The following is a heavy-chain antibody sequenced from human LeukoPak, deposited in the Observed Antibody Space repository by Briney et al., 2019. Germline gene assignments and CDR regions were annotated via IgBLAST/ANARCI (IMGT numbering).Heavy chain of an antibody. J-gene: IGHJ4*02. CDR2: IKPDGSEK. D-gene: IGHD2-2*02. CDR3: ARDRFCTSASCYKDY. V-gene: IGHV3-7*01. Sequence: GGSLRLSCAASGFTFSDYYMSWVRQAPGKGLEWVANIKPDGSEKYYVDSVKGRFTISRDNAKNSLYLQMNSLRAEDTAVYYCARDRFCTSASCYKDYWGQGTLVTISS. CDR1: GFTFSDYY.